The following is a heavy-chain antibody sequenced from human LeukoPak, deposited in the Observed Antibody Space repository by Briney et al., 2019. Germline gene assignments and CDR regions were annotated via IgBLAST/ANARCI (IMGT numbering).Heavy chain of an antibody. Sequence: GGSLRPSCAASGFTVSSNYMSWVRQAPGKGLEWVSVIYSGGSTYYADSVKGRFTISRDNSKNTLYLQMNSLRAEDTAVYYCARGPVKGYYYYYGMDVWGQGTTVTVSS. CDR3: ARGPVKGYYYYYGMDV. CDR2: IYSGGST. J-gene: IGHJ6*02. D-gene: IGHD4-17*01. CDR1: GFTVSSNY. V-gene: IGHV3-53*01.